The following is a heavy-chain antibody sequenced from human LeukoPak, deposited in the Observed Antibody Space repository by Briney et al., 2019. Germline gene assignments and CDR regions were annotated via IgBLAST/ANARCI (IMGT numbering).Heavy chain of an antibody. CDR2: ISSSGSTI. CDR3: ARTTALYCSSTSCSSYYYYYMDV. CDR1: GFTFSSYE. D-gene: IGHD2-2*01. V-gene: IGHV3-48*03. Sequence: PGGSLRLSCAASGFTFSSYEMNWVRQAPGKGLEWVSYISSSGSTIYYADSVKGRFTISRDNAKNSLYLQMNSLRAEDTAVYYCARTTALYCSSTSCSSYYYYYMDVWGKGTTVTISS. J-gene: IGHJ6*03.